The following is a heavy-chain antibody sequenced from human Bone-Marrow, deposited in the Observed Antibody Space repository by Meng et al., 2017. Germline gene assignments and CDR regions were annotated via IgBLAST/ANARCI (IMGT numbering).Heavy chain of an antibody. CDR3: ARARHRDGYNYGY. Sequence: GGSLRLSCAASGFTVSSNYMNWVRQAPGKGLVWVSRINSDGSSTSYADSVKGRFTISRDNAKNTLYLQMNSLRAEDTAVYYCARARHRDGYNYGYWGQGTLVTVSS. V-gene: IGHV3-74*01. D-gene: IGHD5-24*01. CDR1: GFTVSSNY. J-gene: IGHJ4*02. CDR2: INSDGSST.